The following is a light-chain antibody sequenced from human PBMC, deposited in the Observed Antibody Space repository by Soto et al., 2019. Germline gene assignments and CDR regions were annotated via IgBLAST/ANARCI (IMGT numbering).Light chain of an antibody. CDR2: DVS. V-gene: IGLV2-14*03. J-gene: IGLJ1*01. CDR3: YSFTTSSTLHADV. Sequence: QSALTQPASVSGSPGQSVTISCTGTSSDVGGFDCVSWYHHPPGKAPKLMIYDVSYRPSGVSHRFSGSKSGNTAYLTISGLQGEDEGDDYGYSFTTSSTLHADVFGTGTKVTVL. CDR1: SSDVGGFDC.